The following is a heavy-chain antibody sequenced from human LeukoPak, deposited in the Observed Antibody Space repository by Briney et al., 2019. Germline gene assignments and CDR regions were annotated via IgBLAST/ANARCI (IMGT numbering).Heavy chain of an antibody. D-gene: IGHD3-10*01. V-gene: IGHV4-30-4*01. J-gene: IGHJ5*02. CDR2: IYYSGST. CDR1: GGSISSGDYY. Sequence: SETLSLTCTVSGGSISSGDYYWSWIRQPPGKGLEWIGHIYYSGSTYYNPSLKSRVTISVDTSKNQFSLKLSSVTAADTAVYYCARDYYGSGSYFNWFDPWGQGTLVAVSS. CDR3: ARDYYGSGSYFNWFDP.